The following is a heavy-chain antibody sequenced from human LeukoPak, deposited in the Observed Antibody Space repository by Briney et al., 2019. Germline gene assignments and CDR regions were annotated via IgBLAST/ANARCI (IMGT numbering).Heavy chain of an antibody. J-gene: IGHJ4*02. CDR3: ARDAGYCSGGSCYPGQFDY. D-gene: IGHD2-15*01. CDR1: GLTFNSYA. V-gene: IGHV3-23*01. Sequence: GGSLRLSCAASGLTFNSYAMSWGRQAPGKGLEWVSHISGSGGDTYYADSVKGRFTISRDNSKNTLYLQMNSLRAEDTAVYYCARDAGYCSGGSCYPGQFDYWGQGTLVTVSS. CDR2: ISGSGGDT.